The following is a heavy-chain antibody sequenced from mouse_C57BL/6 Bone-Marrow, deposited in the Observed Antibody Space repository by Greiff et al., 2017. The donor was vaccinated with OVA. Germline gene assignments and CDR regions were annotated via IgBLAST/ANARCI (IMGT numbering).Heavy chain of an antibody. CDR1: GFTFSSYA. CDR3: ARGVTTVALDY. D-gene: IGHD1-1*01. CDR2: ISDGGSYT. J-gene: IGHJ2*01. V-gene: IGHV5-4*01. Sequence: VQVVEPGGGLVKPGGSLKLSCAASGFTFSSYAMSWVRQTPDTRLEWVATISDGGSYTYYPDNVKGRFTISRDNAKNNLYLQMSHLKSEDTAMYYCARGVTTVALDYWGQGTTLTVSS.